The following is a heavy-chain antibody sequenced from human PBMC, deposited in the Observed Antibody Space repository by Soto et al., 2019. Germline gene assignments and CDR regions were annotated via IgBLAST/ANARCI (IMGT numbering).Heavy chain of an antibody. CDR1: GGTFSSYA. D-gene: IGHD6-6*01. Sequence: GASVKASCKASGGTFSSYAISWVRQAPGQGLEWMGGIIPIFGTANYAQKFQGRVTITADKSTSTAYMELSSLRSEDTAVYYCARDVGSSSSGGAYYYGMDVWGQGTTVTVSS. V-gene: IGHV1-69*06. J-gene: IGHJ6*02. CDR3: ARDVGSSSSGGAYYYGMDV. CDR2: IIPIFGTA.